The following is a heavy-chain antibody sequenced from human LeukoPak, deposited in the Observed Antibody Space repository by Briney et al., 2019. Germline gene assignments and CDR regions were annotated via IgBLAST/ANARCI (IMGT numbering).Heavy chain of an antibody. CDR3: ARVKQWLVRSYYYYYGMDV. CDR1: GGSISSYY. J-gene: IGHJ6*02. D-gene: IGHD6-19*01. CDR2: IYTSGST. V-gene: IGHV4-4*07. Sequence: SETLSLTCTVSGGSISSYYWSWIRQPAGKGLEWIGRIYTSGSTNYNPSLKSRVTMSVDTSKNQFSLKLSSVTAADTAVYYCARVKQWLVRSYYYYYGMDVWGQGTTVTVSS.